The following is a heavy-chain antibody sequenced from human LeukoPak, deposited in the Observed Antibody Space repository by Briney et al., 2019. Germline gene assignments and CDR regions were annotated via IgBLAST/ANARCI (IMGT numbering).Heavy chain of an antibody. CDR1: GLTFRDSA. Sequence: GGSLKLSCAASGLTFRDSAMHWLRHSSGKGLVWVGRFRRRRNNYVTGYAASVKGRFTISSDDSENTAYLQMNSLSAEDTAVYYCARDRYSSGWYAAFDIWGQGTMVTVSS. J-gene: IGHJ3*02. CDR3: ARDRYSSGWYAAFDI. V-gene: IGHV3-73*01. D-gene: IGHD6-19*01. CDR2: FRRRRNNYVT.